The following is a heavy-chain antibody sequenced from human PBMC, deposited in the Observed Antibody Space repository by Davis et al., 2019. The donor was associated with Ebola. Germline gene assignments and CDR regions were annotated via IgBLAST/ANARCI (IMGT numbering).Heavy chain of an antibody. J-gene: IGHJ4*02. V-gene: IGHV3-21*01. D-gene: IGHD3-3*01. CDR3: ARDQRYYDFWSGYYDY. CDR2: ISSSSSYI. Sequence: GESLKISCAASGFTFSSYSMNWVRQAPGKGLEWVSSISSSSSYIYYADSVKGRFTISRDNAKNSLYLQMNSLRAEDTAVYYCARDQRYYDFWSGYYDYWGQGTLVTVSS. CDR1: GFTFSSYS.